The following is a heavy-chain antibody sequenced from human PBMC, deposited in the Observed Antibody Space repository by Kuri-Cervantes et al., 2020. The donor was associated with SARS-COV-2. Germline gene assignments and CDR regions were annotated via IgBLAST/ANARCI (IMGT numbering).Heavy chain of an antibody. CDR3: ARGYYSHFDY. J-gene: IGHJ4*02. CDR2: INPNSGGT. D-gene: IGHD1-26*01. CDR1: GYTFTGYY. Sequence: ASVKVSCKASGYTFTGYYMHWVRQVPGQGLEWMGWINPNSGGTNYAQKFQGWVTMTRDTSISTVYMELSRLRSDDTAVYFCARGYYSHFDYWGQGTLVTVSS. V-gene: IGHV1-2*04.